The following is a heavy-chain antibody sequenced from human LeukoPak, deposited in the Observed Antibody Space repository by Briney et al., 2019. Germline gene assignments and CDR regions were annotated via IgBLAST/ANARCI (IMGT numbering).Heavy chain of an antibody. D-gene: IGHD2-15*01. CDR1: GGSISTGSYY. CDR2: INHSGST. V-gene: IGHV4-39*07. CDR3: ARGYVYCSGGSCPFWFDP. J-gene: IGHJ5*02. Sequence: SETLSLTCTVSGGSISTGSYYWSWIRQPRGKGLEWIGEINHSGSTNYNPSLKSRVTISVDTSKNQFSLKLCSVTAADTAVYYCARGYVYCSGGSCPFWFDPWGQGTLVTVSS.